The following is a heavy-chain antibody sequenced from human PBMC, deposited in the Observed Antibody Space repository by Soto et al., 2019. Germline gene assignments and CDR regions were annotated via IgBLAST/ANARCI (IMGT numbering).Heavy chain of an antibody. CDR3: AHREGYCTGGRGYPPYYYDY. CDR2: THWNDDK. CDR1: GFSLNTSGVG. Sequence: SGPTLVNPTQTLTLTCTFSGFSLNTSGVGVGWIRQPPGKALEWLALTHWNDDKRYSPSLKSRLTITKDTSKNQVVLTMTNMDPADTATYYCAHREGYCTGGRGYPPYYYDYWGQGTLVTVSS. J-gene: IGHJ4*02. D-gene: IGHD2-15*01. V-gene: IGHV2-5*01.